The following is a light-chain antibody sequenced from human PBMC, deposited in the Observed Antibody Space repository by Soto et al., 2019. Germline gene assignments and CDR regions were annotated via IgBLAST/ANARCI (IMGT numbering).Light chain of an antibody. CDR3: SSYATSTFVV. CDR2: EVS. Sequence: QSVLTQPASVSGSPGQSITISCTGTSSDVGGYNLVSWYQQHPGKAPKLMIYEVSNRPSGVSNRFSGSKSGNTASLTISGLQADDEGDYYCSSYATSTFVVFGGGTKLTVL. V-gene: IGLV2-14*01. J-gene: IGLJ2*01. CDR1: SSDVGGYNL.